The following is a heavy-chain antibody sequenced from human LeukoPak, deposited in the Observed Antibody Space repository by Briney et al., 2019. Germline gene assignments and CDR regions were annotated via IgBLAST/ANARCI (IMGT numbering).Heavy chain of an antibody. J-gene: IGHJ4*02. CDR1: GSTLSDYY. V-gene: IGHV3-11*01. CDR2: ISNTGYSK. Sequence: GGSLRLSCASPGSTLSDYYVNWIRQAPGKGLEWVSQISNTGYSKNYADSVKGRFTISRDNVKDSVSLQMNSLRVADSGMYYCAREEYGGNNFDYWGQGILVTVSS. D-gene: IGHD4-23*01. CDR3: AREEYGGNNFDY.